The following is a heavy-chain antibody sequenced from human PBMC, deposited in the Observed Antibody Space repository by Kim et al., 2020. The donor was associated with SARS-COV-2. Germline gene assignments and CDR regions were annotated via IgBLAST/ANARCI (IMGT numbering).Heavy chain of an antibody. CDR1: GFTFGTYG. V-gene: IGHV3-74*01. CDR2: IKSDGSGT. J-gene: IGHJ4*02. Sequence: GGSLRLSCAASGFTFGTYGMQWVRQAPGKGLVWVSRIKSDGSGTTYADSVKGRFTISRDNAKNTLYLQMNSLRVEDTAMFYCVRGYQVVDYWGQGTLVTVSS. CDR3: VRGYQVVDY. D-gene: IGHD2-15*01.